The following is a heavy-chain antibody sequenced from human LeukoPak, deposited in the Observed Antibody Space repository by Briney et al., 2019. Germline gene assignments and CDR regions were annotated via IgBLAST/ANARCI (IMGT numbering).Heavy chain of an antibody. CDR2: ISDSGDST. J-gene: IGHJ4*02. V-gene: IGHV3-23*01. CDR1: GFTFSGFA. CDR3: AKMQGYFDY. Sequence: GGSLRLSCAASGFTFSGFAMTWVRQAPGKGLEWVSTISDSGDSTYYADSVKGRFTISRDNSKNMLYPQMNSLRAEDTAVYYCAKMQGYFDYWGQGTLVPVSS.